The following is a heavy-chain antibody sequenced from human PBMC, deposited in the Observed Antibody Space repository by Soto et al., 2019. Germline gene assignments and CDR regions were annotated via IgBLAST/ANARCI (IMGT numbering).Heavy chain of an antibody. CDR1: GYTFTSYY. CDR3: ARDLVRVGASDYYYGVDV. J-gene: IGHJ6*02. CDR2: VNPSGGST. D-gene: IGHD1-26*01. Sequence: ASVKVSCKASGYTFTSYYMHWVRQAPGQGLEWMGIVNPSGGSTSYAQKFQGRVTMTRDTSTSTVYMELSSLRSEDTAVYYCARDLVRVGASDYYYGVDVWGQGTTVTVSS. V-gene: IGHV1-46*01.